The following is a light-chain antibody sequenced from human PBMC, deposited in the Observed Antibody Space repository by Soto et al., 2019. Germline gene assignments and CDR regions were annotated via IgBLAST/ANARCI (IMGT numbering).Light chain of an antibody. CDR3: QQYDNSPGYT. V-gene: IGKV3-15*01. CDR1: QSVSSN. CDR2: DAF. J-gene: IGKJ2*01. Sequence: EIVLTQSPATLSVSPGERATLSCWASQSVSSNLAWYQQKPGQAPRLLIYDAFTRATGIPARFSGRGSGTEFTLTISSLESEDFAVYYCQQYDNSPGYTFGQGTKLEIK.